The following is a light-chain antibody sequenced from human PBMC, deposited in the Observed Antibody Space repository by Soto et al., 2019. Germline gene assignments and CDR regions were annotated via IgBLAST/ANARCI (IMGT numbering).Light chain of an antibody. CDR1: QSISGS. V-gene: IGKV1-5*03. CDR2: EAS. Sequence: DIQMTQSPSTLSASVGDRVTITCRASQSISGSLAWYQQKPGKAPKLLIYEASNFKSGVPSRFSGSGSGTEYTLTISSLQPDDSANYYCQQYNGYWTFGQGTRVEIK. CDR3: QQYNGYWT. J-gene: IGKJ1*01.